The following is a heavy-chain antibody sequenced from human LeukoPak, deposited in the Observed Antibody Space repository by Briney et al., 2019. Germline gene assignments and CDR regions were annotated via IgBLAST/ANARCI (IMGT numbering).Heavy chain of an antibody. D-gene: IGHD6-19*01. CDR3: ARDLNSSGWYSLIGAFDI. CDR2: ISYDGSNK. J-gene: IGHJ3*02. V-gene: IGHV3-30-3*01. Sequence: GGPLRLSCAASGFTFSSYAMHWVRQAPGKGLERVAVISYDGSNKYYADSVKGRFTISRDNSKNTLYLQMNSLRAEDTAVYYCARDLNSSGWYSLIGAFDIWGQGTMVTVSS. CDR1: GFTFSSYA.